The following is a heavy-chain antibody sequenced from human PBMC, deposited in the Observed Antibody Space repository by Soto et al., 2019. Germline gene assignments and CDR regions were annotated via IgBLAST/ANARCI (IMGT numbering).Heavy chain of an antibody. V-gene: IGHV3-48*02. CDR2: ISSSSSTI. Sequence: PGGSLRLSCAASGFTFSSYSMNWVRQAPGKGLEWVSYISSSSSTIYYAGSVKGRFTISRDNAKNSLYLQMNSLRDEDTAVYYCARDPERCSGGSCYPVDWFDPWGQGTLVTVSS. CDR3: ARDPERCSGGSCYPVDWFDP. J-gene: IGHJ5*02. D-gene: IGHD2-15*01. CDR1: GFTFSSYS.